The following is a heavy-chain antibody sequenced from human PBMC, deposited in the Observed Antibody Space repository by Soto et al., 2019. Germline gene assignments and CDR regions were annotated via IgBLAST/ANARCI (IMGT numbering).Heavy chain of an antibody. V-gene: IGHV1-8*01. J-gene: IGHJ6*02. CDR2: MNPNSGNT. Sequence: ASVKVSCKASGYTFTSYDINWVRQATGQGLEWMGWMNPNSGNTGYAQKFQGRVTVTRNTSISTAYMELSSLRSEDTAVYYCARAAGYSSSWYPHYYYGMDVWGQGTTVTVSS. D-gene: IGHD6-13*01. CDR1: GYTFTSYD. CDR3: ARAAGYSSSWYPHYYYGMDV.